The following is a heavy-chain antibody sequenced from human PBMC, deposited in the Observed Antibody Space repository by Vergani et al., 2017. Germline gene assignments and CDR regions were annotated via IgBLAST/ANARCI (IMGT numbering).Heavy chain of an antibody. D-gene: IGHD6-13*01. V-gene: IGHV1-69*09. Sequence: QVQLVQSGAEVKKPGASVKVSCKASGGTFSSYAISWVRQAPGQGLEWMGRIIPILGIANYAQKFQGRVTMTRDTSTSTVYMELSSLRSEDTAVYYCARNLAAQDAFDIWGQGTMVTVSS. CDR2: IIPILGIA. CDR3: ARNLAAQDAFDI. CDR1: GGTFSSYA. J-gene: IGHJ3*02.